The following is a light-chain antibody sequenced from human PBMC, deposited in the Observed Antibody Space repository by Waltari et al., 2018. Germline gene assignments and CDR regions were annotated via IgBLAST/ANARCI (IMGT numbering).Light chain of an antibody. V-gene: IGKV1-27*01. CDR3: QQYNSAPRT. J-gene: IGKJ1*01. CDR1: QGISNY. Sequence: DIQMTESPSSLSASVGDRVTITCRASQGISNYLAWYQQKPGKVPKLLIYAASTLQSGVPYRFSGRGSGTDFTLTISSLEPGDVATYYCQQYNSAPRTFGQGTRVEIK. CDR2: AAS.